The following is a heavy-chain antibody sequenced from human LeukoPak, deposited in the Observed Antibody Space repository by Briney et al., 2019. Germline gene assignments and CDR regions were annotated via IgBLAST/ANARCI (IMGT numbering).Heavy chain of an antibody. V-gene: IGHV4-59*01. CDR1: GGSLSSYY. CDR2: IYYSGST. Sequence: SETLSLTCTVSGGSLSSYYWSWIRQPPGKGLEWIGYIYYSGSTNYNPSLKSRVTISVDTSKNQFSMKPSTVAAADTAVYYCARGVRESYYNYYMYVWCKGTTVTISS. J-gene: IGHJ6*03. D-gene: IGHD3-10*01. CDR3: ARGVRESYYNYYMYV.